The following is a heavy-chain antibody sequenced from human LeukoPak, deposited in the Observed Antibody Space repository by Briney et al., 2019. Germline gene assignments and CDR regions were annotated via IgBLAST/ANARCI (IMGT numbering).Heavy chain of an antibody. Sequence: PSETLSLTCAVYGGSFSGYYWSWIRQPPGKGLEWIGEINHSGSTNYNPSLKSRVTISVDTSKNQFSLKLSSVTAAARAPHYDILTGYSAIDYWGQGTLVTVSS. J-gene: IGHJ4*02. CDR3: ILTGYSAIDY. CDR2: INHSGST. CDR1: GGSFSGYY. D-gene: IGHD3-9*01. V-gene: IGHV4-34*01.